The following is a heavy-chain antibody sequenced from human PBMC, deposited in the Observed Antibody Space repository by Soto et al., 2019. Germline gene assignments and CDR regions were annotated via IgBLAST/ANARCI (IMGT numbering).Heavy chain of an antibody. CDR3: ARVPFGNRVFDSRTYGLHWFDS. V-gene: IGHV3-7*03. Sequence: GGSLRLSCAASGFTFTAYAMSWVRQAPGNGLEWVATIKNDGTRRCSADSLKGRFTIYSANAKNSLSLQMDSLRGEDTAVYYCARVPFGNRVFDSRTYGLHWFDSWGQGSLVTVSS. CDR2: IKNDGTRR. D-gene: IGHD3-16*01. J-gene: IGHJ5*01. CDR1: GFTFTAYA.